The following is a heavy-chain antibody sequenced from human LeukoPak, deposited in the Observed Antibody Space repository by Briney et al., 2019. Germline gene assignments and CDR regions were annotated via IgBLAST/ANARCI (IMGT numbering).Heavy chain of an antibody. CDR3: ARYEYSSIDY. D-gene: IGHD6-6*01. CDR2: IYWDADK. J-gene: IGHJ4*02. V-gene: IGHV2-5*02. Sequence: SGPTLVEPTQTLTLTCTFSGFSLSTSGVGVAWIRQPPGKALEWLALIYWDADKRYSPSLKSRLTITNDTSKNQVVLRMTNMDRVDTATYYCARYEYSSIDYWGQGTLVTVSS. CDR1: GFSLSTSGVG.